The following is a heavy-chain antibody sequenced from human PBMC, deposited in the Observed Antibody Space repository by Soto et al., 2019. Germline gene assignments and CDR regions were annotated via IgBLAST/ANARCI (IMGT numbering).Heavy chain of an antibody. CDR3: AKGAVAGTPTSYYYYGMDV. V-gene: IGHV1-69*12. D-gene: IGHD6-19*01. CDR1: GGTFRTYA. J-gene: IGHJ6*02. Sequence: QVQLLQSGAEVKKPGSSVRVSCEASGGTFRTYAISWVRQAPGQGLEWMGEIIPIFGKVNYAQKFQGRVTITADDSSTPVHXDLRSLTSEDTAVYYCAKGAVAGTPTSYYYYGMDVWGQGTTVTVS. CDR2: IIPIFGKV.